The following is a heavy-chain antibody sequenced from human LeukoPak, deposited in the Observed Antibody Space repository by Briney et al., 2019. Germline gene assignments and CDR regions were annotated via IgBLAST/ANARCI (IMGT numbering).Heavy chain of an antibody. D-gene: IGHD3-3*01. J-gene: IGHJ4*02. CDR1: GFTFSSYA. V-gene: IGHV3-30-3*01. CDR3: ARCYDFWSGSLYYFDY. Sequence: GGSLRLSCAASGFTFSSYAMHWVRQAPGKGLEWVAVISYDGSNKYYADSVKGRFTISRDNSKNTLYLQMNSLRAEDTAVYYCARCYDFWSGSLYYFDYWGQGTLVTVSS. CDR2: ISYDGSNK.